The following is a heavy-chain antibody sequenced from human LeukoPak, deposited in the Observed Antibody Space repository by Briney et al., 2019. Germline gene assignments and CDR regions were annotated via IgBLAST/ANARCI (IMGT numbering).Heavy chain of an antibody. CDR2: IYYSGST. V-gene: IGHV4-39*01. J-gene: IGHJ6*02. CDR3: AIGVVGDPKWEKMDV. CDR1: GGSISSSSYY. Sequence: SETLSLTCTVSGGSISSSSYYWGWIRQPPGKGLEWIGSIYYSGSTYYNPSLKSRVTISVDTSKNQFSLKLSSVTAADTAVYYCAIGVVGDPKWEKMDVWGQGTTVTVSS. D-gene: IGHD3-22*01.